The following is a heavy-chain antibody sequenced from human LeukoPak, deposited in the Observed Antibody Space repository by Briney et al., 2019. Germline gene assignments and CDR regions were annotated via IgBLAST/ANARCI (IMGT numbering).Heavy chain of an antibody. CDR3: ARPLMYYYGSETYFWFDP. V-gene: IGHV3-21*01. CDR2: ITSSGTYI. D-gene: IGHD3-10*01. J-gene: IGHJ5*02. CDR1: GFTFNNYN. Sequence: GGSLRLSCAASGFTFNNYNMNWVRQAPGKALEWVSSITSSGTYIFYADSVKGRFTISRDNAKNSLYLQMNSLGPEDTAVYYCARPLMYYYGSETYFWFDPWGQGTLVTVSS.